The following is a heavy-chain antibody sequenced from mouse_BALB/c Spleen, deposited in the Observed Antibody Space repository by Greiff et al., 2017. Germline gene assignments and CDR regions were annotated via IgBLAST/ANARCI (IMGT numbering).Heavy chain of an antibody. CDR3: ARQEIYDGYFGDAMDY. Sequence: DVMLVESGGGLVKPGGSLKLSCAASGFTFSSYAMSWVRQTPEKRLEWVATISSGGSYTYYPDSVKGRFTISRDNAKNTLYLQMSSLRSEDTAMYYCARQEIYDGYFGDAMDYWGQGTSVTVSS. V-gene: IGHV5-9-3*01. D-gene: IGHD2-3*01. J-gene: IGHJ4*01. CDR2: ISSGGSYT. CDR1: GFTFSSYA.